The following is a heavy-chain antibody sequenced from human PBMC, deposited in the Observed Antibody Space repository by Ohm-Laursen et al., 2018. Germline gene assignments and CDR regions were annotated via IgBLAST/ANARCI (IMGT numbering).Heavy chain of an antibody. Sequence: TLSLTCAVYGGSFSGYYWTWIRQSPGKGLEWIGEINHSGSTNYNPSLKSRVTISVDTSKNQFSLKLSSVTAADTAVYYCARGRDGYNYFAFDIWGQGTMVTVSS. D-gene: IGHD5-24*01. CDR2: INHSGST. J-gene: IGHJ3*02. CDR1: GGSFSGYY. CDR3: ARGRDGYNYFAFDI. V-gene: IGHV4-34*01.